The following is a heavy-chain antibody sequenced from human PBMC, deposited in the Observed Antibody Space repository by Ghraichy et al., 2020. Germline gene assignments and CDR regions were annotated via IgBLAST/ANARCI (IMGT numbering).Heavy chain of an antibody. J-gene: IGHJ5*02. Sequence: GESLNISCATSGFNFSTYGMSWLRQTPGKGLEWVSVITGGGGRTYYADSVKGRFTISRDNSKNTLYLQMNSLRAEDTAIYYCAKDPVDWNWNFVQWFDAWGQGTLVTVSS. V-gene: IGHV3-23*01. CDR3: AKDPVDWNWNFVQWFDA. CDR2: ITGGGGRT. D-gene: IGHD1-7*01. CDR1: GFNFSTYG.